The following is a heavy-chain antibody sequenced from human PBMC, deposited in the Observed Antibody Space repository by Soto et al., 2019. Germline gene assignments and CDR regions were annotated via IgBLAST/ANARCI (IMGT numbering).Heavy chain of an antibody. D-gene: IGHD3-22*01. CDR2: ISGSGGST. J-gene: IGHJ6*02. Sequence: GGSLRLSCAASGFTFSSYAMSWVPQAPGKGLEWVSAISGSGGSTYYADSVKGRFTISRDNSKNTLYLQMNSLRAEDTAVYYCAKMGLDYYDKYGMDVWGQGTTVTVSS. V-gene: IGHV3-23*01. CDR3: AKMGLDYYDKYGMDV. CDR1: GFTFSSYA.